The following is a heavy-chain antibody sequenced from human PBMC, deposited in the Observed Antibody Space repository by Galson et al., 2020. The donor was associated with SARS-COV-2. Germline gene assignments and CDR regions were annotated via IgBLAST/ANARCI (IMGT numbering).Heavy chain of an antibody. J-gene: IGHJ4*02. CDR1: GFTFSDSA. V-gene: IGHV3-73*01. Sequence: GGSLRLSCAASGFTFSDSAMHWVRQASGKGLEWVGRIRDKAKNYATGYAASVTGRFTISRDDSKNTAYLQMNSLKTEDTAVYYCTRPQYYYDNSGHYYWGQGTLVTVSS. CDR2: IRDKAKNYAT. D-gene: IGHD3-22*01. CDR3: TRPQYYYDNSGHYY.